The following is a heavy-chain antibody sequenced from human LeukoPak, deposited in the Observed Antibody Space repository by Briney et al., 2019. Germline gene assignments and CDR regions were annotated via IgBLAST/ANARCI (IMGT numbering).Heavy chain of an antibody. D-gene: IGHD6-19*01. CDR2: INHSGST. Sequence: SETLSLTCAVYGGSFSGYYWSWIRQPPGKGLEWIGEINHSGSTNYNPSLKSRVTISVDTSKNQFSLKLSSVTAADTAVYYCARDPGDSSGWAREDRFSWFDPWGQGTLVTVSS. CDR1: GGSFSGYY. V-gene: IGHV4-34*01. J-gene: IGHJ5*02. CDR3: ARDPGDSSGWAREDRFSWFDP.